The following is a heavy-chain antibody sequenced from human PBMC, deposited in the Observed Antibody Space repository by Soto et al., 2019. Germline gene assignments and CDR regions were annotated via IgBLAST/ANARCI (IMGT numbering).Heavy chain of an antibody. D-gene: IGHD3-22*01. J-gene: IGHJ4*02. V-gene: IGHV1-8*01. CDR3: ARASTMMSRALNY. CDR2: MNPNSGNT. Sequence: XSVKVSCKASVYTFTSYDINWVRQATGQGLEWMGWMNPNSGNTGYAQKFQGRVTMTRNTSISTAYMELSSLRSEDTAVYYCARASTMMSRALNYWGQGTLVTVSS. CDR1: VYTFTSYD.